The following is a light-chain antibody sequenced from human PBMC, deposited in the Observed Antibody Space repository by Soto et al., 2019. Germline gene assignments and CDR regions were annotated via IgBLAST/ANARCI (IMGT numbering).Light chain of an antibody. V-gene: IGLV2-23*02. J-gene: IGLJ1*01. CDR2: EVS. CDR1: SSDVGSYNL. Sequence: QSVLTQPASLSGSPGQSLTISCTGTSSDVGSYNLVSWYQQHPGKAPKLMIYEVSKRPSGVSNRFSGSKSGDTASLTISGLQAEDESDYYCCSYAGSRSYVFGTGTKVTVL. CDR3: CSYAGSRSYV.